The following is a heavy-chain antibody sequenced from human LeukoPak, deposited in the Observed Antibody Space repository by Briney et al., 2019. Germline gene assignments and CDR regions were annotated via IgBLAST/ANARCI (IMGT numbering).Heavy chain of an antibody. CDR2: MNPNSGNT. CDR1: GYTFTCYD. V-gene: IGHV1-8*01. J-gene: IGHJ4*02. Sequence: GASVKVSCKASGYTFTCYDINWVRQATGQGLEWMGWMNPNSGNTGYAQKFQGRVTMTRNTSISTAYMELSSLRFEDTAVYYCARAGGGHSGSYYNDYWGQGTLVTVSS. CDR3: ARAGGGHSGSYYNDY. D-gene: IGHD1-26*01.